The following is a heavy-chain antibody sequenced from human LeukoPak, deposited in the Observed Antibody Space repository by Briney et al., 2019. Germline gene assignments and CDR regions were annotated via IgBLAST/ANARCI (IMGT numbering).Heavy chain of an antibody. D-gene: IGHD2-2*01. V-gene: IGHV5-51*01. J-gene: IGHJ5*02. CDR2: IYPGDSDT. CDR3: ARLNVGVPAAMRGATWFDP. CDR1: GCSFTSYW. Sequence: GESLKISCKGSGCSFTSYWIGWVRQMPGKGLEWMGIIYPGDSDTRYSPSFQGQVTISADKSISTAYLQWSSLKASDTAMYYCARLNVGVPAAMRGATWFDPWGQGTLVTVSS.